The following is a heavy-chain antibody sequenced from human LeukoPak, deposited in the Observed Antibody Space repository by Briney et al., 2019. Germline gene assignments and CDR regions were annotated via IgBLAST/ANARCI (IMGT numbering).Heavy chain of an antibody. CDR3: VEGGAPSYYDGSGDAYFDY. J-gene: IGHJ4*02. CDR2: ISGGGGRT. CDR1: GFTFSSYA. Sequence: GGSLRLSCAASGFTFSSYAMSWVRQAPGKGLEWVSVISGGGGRTSYADSVKGRFTVSRDNSKNTLYLQMNSLRAEDTAVYFCVEGGAPSYYDGSGDAYFDYWGQGTLVTVSS. D-gene: IGHD3-22*01. V-gene: IGHV3-23*01.